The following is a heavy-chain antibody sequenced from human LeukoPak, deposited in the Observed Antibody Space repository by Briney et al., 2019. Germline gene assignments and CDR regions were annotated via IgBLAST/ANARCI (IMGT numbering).Heavy chain of an antibody. CDR2: IKSKTDGGTT. Sequence: AGGSLRLSCAASGFTFSNAWMSWVRQAPGKGLEWVGRIKSKTDGGTTDYAAPVKGRFTISRDDSKNTLYLQMNSLKTEDTAVYYCTTYGDYALYYYYYYYMDVWGKGTTVTVSS. V-gene: IGHV3-15*01. D-gene: IGHD4-17*01. CDR1: GFTFSNAW. J-gene: IGHJ6*03. CDR3: TTYGDYALYYYYYYYMDV.